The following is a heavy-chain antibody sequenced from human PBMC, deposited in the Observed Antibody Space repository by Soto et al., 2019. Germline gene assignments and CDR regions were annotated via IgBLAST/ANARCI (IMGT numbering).Heavy chain of an antibody. Sequence: ASVKVSCKASGYIFSDYYMHWVRQAPGQGFEWMGWINPKRGGTKYAQNFQVRVTMTRDTAISTAYIELSRLRSDDTAVFYCATGESKFYYADTPYYPIEFWAPGTQVPVSS. J-gene: IGHJ4*02. CDR2: INPKRGGT. CDR3: ATGESKFYYADTPYYPIEF. CDR1: GYIFSDYY. D-gene: IGHD2-15*01. V-gene: IGHV1-2*02.